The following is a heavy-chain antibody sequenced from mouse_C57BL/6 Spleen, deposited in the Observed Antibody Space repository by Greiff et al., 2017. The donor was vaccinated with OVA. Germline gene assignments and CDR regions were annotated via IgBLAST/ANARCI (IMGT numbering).Heavy chain of an antibody. CDR3: TTPLDY. Sequence: VQLKESGAELVRPGASVKLSCTASGFNIKDDYMHWVKQRPEQGLEWIGWIDPENGDTESASKFQGKATITADTSSNTAYLQLSSLTSEDTAVYYCTTPLDYWGQGTTLTVSS. J-gene: IGHJ2*01. CDR1: GFNIKDDY. CDR2: IDPENGDT. V-gene: IGHV14-4*01.